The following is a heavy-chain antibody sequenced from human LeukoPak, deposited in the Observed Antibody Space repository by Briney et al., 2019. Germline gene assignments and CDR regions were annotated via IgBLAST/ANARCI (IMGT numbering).Heavy chain of an antibody. D-gene: IGHD4-17*01. CDR1: GGSISSYY. CDR2: VYISGST. V-gene: IGHV4-4*07. J-gene: IGHJ6*02. Sequence: PSEILSLTCTVSGGSISSYYWTWIRQPAGKGLEWVGRVYISGSTNHNPSLKNRVTMSVDTSKNQFSLKLSSVTAADTAVYYCARATYGDYYNGLDVWGQGTTVTVSS. CDR3: ARATYGDYYNGLDV.